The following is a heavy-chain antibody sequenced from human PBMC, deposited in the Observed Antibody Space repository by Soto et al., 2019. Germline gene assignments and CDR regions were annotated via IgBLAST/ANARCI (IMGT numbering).Heavy chain of an antibody. CDR2: IIPIFGTA. Sequence: QVQLVQSGAXXXKPGSSXKXXXXASGXTFSSYAISWVRQAPGQGLEWMGGIIPIFGTANYAQKFQGRVTITADESTSTAYMELSSLRSEDTAVYYCARAGGFDXXXQXTLVTVSS. D-gene: IGHD3-10*01. CDR3: ARAGGFDX. V-gene: IGHV1-69*12. CDR1: GXTFSSYA. J-gene: IGHJ4*02.